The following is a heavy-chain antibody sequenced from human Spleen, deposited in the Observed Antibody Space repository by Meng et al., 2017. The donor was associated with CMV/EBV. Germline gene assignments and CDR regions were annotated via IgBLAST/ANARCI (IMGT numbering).Heavy chain of an antibody. CDR3: AHIGTTYDVLTGYWTTYYFDF. Sequence: GGGVGWIRQPPGKALEWLAVIFRNDDKRYNPSLKTRLTITKDTSRDQVVLTMTALDPVDTATYYCAHIGTTYDVLTGYWTTYYFDFWGPGTLVTVSS. J-gene: IGHJ4*02. D-gene: IGHD3-9*01. V-gene: IGHV2-5*01. CDR1: GGG. CDR2: IFRNDDK.